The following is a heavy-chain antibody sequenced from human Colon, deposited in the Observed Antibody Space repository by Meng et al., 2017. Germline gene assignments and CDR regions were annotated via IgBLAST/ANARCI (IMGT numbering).Heavy chain of an antibody. Sequence: CLDRPAQSPLLTCNVSVFSLNSGDYYWSSLHQHTGKGLEWIGYIYRSGNAYYKPSLESRVAISLDPSQIQFSLRLTSVTAADTAVYYCATTGGTVTGYVLHNWGQGRLVTVSS. V-gene: IGHV4-31*03. J-gene: IGHJ4*02. D-gene: IGHD3-9*01. CDR1: VFSLNSGDYY. CDR3: ATTGGTVTGYVLHN. CDR2: IYRSGNA.